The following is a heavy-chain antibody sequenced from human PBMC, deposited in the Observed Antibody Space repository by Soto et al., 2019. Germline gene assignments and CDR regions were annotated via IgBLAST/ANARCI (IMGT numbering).Heavy chain of an antibody. CDR2: IKSKADGETK. V-gene: IGHV3-15*01. J-gene: IGHJ5*02. Sequence: GSLRLSCAASGFTFSHAWMSWVRQAPGKGLEWVGRIKSKADGETKDYGAPVRGRFTISRDDSQDILYLHMNSLRIEDTAVYYCCVIKRRDQYSTSGYWFDPWGPGTLVTVSS. CDR1: GFTFSHAW. CDR3: CVIKRRDQYSTSGYWFDP. D-gene: IGHD4-4*01.